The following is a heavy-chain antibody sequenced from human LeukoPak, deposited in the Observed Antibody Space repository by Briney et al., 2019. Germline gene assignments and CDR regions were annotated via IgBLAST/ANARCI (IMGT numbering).Heavy chain of an antibody. Sequence: SETLSLTCTVSVGSISSSSYYWGWIRQPPGKGLEWIGSIYYSGSTYYNPSLKSRVTISVDTSKNQFSLKLSSVTAADTAVYYCARSVAGDYWGQGTLVTVSS. CDR3: ARSVAGDY. CDR2: IYYSGST. V-gene: IGHV4-39*01. D-gene: IGHD6-19*01. CDR1: VGSISSSSYY. J-gene: IGHJ4*02.